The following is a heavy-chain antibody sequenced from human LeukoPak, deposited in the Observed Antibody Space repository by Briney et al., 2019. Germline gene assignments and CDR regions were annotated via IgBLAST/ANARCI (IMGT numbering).Heavy chain of an antibody. Sequence: QTGGSLRLSCVASGFTFSSYWMSWVRQAPGKGLEWVANIKQDGSEKYYVDPVKGRFTISRDNAKNSLYLQMNSLRAEDTAVYYCASLAVAGIDYFDYWGQGTLVTVSS. CDR2: IKQDGSEK. CDR3: ASLAVAGIDYFDY. J-gene: IGHJ4*02. V-gene: IGHV3-7*01. CDR1: GFTFSSYW. D-gene: IGHD6-19*01.